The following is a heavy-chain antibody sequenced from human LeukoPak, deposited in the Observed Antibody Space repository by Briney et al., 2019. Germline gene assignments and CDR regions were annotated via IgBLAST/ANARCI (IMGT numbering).Heavy chain of an antibody. D-gene: IGHD5-18*01. J-gene: IGHJ4*02. CDR1: GFTFSSYG. CDR2: ISSDGRNT. V-gene: IGHV3-30*18. CDR3: AKPVSVDTAMVPCDY. Sequence: GGSLRLSCAASGFTFSSYGMHWVRQALGKGLEWVAVISSDGRNTYYADSVKGRFTISRDNSKNTLYLQMNSLRGEDTAVYYCAKPVSVDTAMVPCDYWGQGTLVTASS.